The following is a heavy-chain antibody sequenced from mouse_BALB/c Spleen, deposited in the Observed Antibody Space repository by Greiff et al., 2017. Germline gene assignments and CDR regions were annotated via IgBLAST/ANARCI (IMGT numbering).Heavy chain of an antibody. V-gene: IGHV2-9*02. CDR1: GFSLTSYG. CDR2: IWAGGST. D-gene: IGHD6-5*01. CDR3: ARASTLYYYAMDY. Sequence: QVQLKQSGPGLVAPSQSLSISCTASGFSLTSYGVHWVRQTPGKGLEWLGVIWAGGSTNYNSALMTRMSISKDNSKSQVSLKMNSLQTDDTAMYYWARASTLYYYAMDYWGQGTSVTVSS. J-gene: IGHJ4*01.